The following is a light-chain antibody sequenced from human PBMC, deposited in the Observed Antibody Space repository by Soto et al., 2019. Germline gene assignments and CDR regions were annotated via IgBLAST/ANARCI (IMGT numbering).Light chain of an antibody. J-gene: IGLJ2*01. Sequence: QSVLTQPPSASGSPGQSVTISCTGTDSDFGGYNFVSWYQQHPGRAPKLMIYEVYQRPSGVPDRFSGSKSGNTASLTVSGLQAEDEANYYCSSYAASDNFVIFGGGTKVTVL. V-gene: IGLV2-8*01. CDR1: DSDFGGYNF. CDR2: EVY. CDR3: SSYAASDNFVI.